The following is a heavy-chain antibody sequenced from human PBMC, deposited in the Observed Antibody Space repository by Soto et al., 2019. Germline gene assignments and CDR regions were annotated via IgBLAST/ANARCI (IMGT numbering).Heavy chain of an antibody. CDR3: AKDHVGERPDY. D-gene: IGHD3-10*02. V-gene: IGHV3-30*18. CDR1: GFTFSSYG. CDR2: ISYDGSNK. Sequence: ESGGGVVQPGRSLRLSCAASGFTFSSYGMHWVRQAPGKGLEWVAVISYDGSNKYYADSVKGRFTISRDNSKNTLYLQMNSLRAEDTAVYYCAKDHVGERPDYWGQGTLVTVSS. J-gene: IGHJ4*02.